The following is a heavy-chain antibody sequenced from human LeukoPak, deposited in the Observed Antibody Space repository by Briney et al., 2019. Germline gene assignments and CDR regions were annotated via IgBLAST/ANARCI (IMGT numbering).Heavy chain of an antibody. V-gene: IGHV4-34*01. D-gene: IGHD3-10*01. CDR1: GGSFSGYY. CDR2: INHSGST. J-gene: IGHJ4*02. CDR3: ARQNYGSAPLRY. Sequence: SETLSLTCAVYGGSFSGYYWSWIRQPPGKGLEWIGEINHSGSTNYNPSLMSRVTISVDTSKNQFSLKLSSVTAADTAVYFCARQNYGSAPLRYWGQGTLVTVSS.